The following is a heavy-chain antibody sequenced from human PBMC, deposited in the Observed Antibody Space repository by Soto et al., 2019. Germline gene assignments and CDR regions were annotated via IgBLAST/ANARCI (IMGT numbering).Heavy chain of an antibody. V-gene: IGHV1-18*04. CDR3: ARAATTFGVVTKIDF. J-gene: IGHJ4*02. CDR2: ISAYSGNT. D-gene: IGHD3-3*01. Sequence: ASVKASCKASGYRFTDYGVSWVRQAPGQGLEWMGWISAYSGNTHYAQKFQDRVTMTTDASTTTAYMELRSLTSDDTAVYYCARAATTFGVVTKIDFWGQGALVTVSS. CDR1: GYRFTDYG.